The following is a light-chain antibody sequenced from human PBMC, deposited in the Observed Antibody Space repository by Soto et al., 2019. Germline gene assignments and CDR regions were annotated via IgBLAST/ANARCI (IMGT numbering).Light chain of an antibody. CDR3: CSYAGSSTFVV. V-gene: IGLV2-23*03. CDR1: SSDVGSYNL. Sequence: QSALTQPASVSGSPGQSITISCTGTSSDVGSYNLVSWYQQHPGKAPKLMMYEGSNRPSGVSNRFSGSKSGNTASLTISGLQAEDEADYYCCSYAGSSTFVVFGGGTKLTVL. J-gene: IGLJ3*02. CDR2: EGS.